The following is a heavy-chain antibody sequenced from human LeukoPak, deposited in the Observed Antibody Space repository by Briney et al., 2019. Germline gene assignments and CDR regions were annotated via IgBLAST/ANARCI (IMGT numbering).Heavy chain of an antibody. V-gene: IGHV3-53*01. D-gene: IGHD3-22*01. CDR1: GFTVSSNY. CDR3: ATKDSSGYIYAFAM. J-gene: IGHJ3*02. CDR2: IYSGGST. Sequence: PGGSLRLSCAASGFTVSSNYMSWVRQAPGKGLEWVSVIYSGGSTYYADSVKGRFTISRDNPKNTLYLQMNSLRAEDTAVYYCATKDSSGYIYAFAMSGPGTMVTVSS.